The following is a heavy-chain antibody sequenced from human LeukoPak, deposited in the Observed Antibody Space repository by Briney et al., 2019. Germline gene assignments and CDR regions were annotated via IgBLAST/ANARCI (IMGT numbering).Heavy chain of an antibody. V-gene: IGHV3-21*01. D-gene: IGHD1-26*01. CDR2: ISSSSSYI. J-gene: IGHJ1*01. CDR1: GFTFSSYS. CDR3: ARGPYSGSYGEYFQH. Sequence: GVSLRLSCAASGFTFSSYSMNWVRQAPGKGLEWVSSISSSSSYIYYADSVKGRFTISRDNAKNSLYLQMNSLRAEDTAVYYCARGPYSGSYGEYFQHWGQGTLVTVSS.